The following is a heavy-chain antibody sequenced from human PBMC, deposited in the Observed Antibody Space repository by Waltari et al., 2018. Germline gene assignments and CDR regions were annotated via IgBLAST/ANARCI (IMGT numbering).Heavy chain of an antibody. D-gene: IGHD3-10*01. V-gene: IGHV1-2*04. Sequence: QVQLVQSGAEVTKPGASVKVSCKASGYTFTGYYMPRVRPAPGQGLEWMGWINPNSGGTNYAQKFQGWVTMTRDTSISTAYMELSRLRSDDTAVYYCARGSPLWFGELFLYNWFDPWGQGTLVTVSS. CDR3: ARGSPLWFGELFLYNWFDP. CDR2: INPNSGGT. J-gene: IGHJ5*02. CDR1: GYTFTGYY.